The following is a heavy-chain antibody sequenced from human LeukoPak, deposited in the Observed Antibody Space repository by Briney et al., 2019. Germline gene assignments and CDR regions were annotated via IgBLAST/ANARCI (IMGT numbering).Heavy chain of an antibody. D-gene: IGHD3-9*01. J-gene: IGHJ4*02. V-gene: IGHV3-23*01. Sequence: GGSLRLSCAASGFTFSSYAMSWVRQAPGKGLEWVSAISGSGGSTYYADSVKGRFTISRDNSKNTLYLQMNSLRAEDTAVYYCAKGKDDILTGYSPLDYWGQGTLVTVSS. CDR2: ISGSGGST. CDR1: GFTFSSYA. CDR3: AKGKDDILTGYSPLDY.